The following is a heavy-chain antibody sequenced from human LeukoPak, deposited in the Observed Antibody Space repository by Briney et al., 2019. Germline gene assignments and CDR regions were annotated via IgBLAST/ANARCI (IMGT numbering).Heavy chain of an antibody. CDR2: INHSGST. J-gene: IGHJ3*02. V-gene: IGHV4-34*01. D-gene: IGHD6-6*01. CDR1: GGSFSGYY. Sequence: SSETLSLTCAVYGGSFSGYYWSWIRQPPGKGLEWIGEINHSGSTNYNPSLKSRVTISVDTSKSQFSLKLSSVTAADTAVYYCARDFGSSGAFDIWGQGTTVTVSS. CDR3: ARDFGSSGAFDI.